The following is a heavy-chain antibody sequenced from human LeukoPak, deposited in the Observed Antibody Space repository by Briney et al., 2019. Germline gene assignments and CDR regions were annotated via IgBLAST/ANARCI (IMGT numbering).Heavy chain of an antibody. CDR1: GFTFSSYS. J-gene: IGHJ4*02. V-gene: IGHV3-23*01. CDR3: ARAKYRGSYYDY. CDR2: ISGSGGST. D-gene: IGHD6-6*01. Sequence: GGSLRLSCAASGFTFSSYSMSWVRQAPGKGLEWVSAISGSGGSTYYADSVKGRFTISRDNSKNTLYLQMNSLRAEDTAVYYCARAKYRGSYYDYWGQGTLVTVSS.